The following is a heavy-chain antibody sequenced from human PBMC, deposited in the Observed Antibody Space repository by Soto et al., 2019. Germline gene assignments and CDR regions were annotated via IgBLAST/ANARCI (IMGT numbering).Heavy chain of an antibody. Sequence: GGSLRLSCAASGFTFSSYAMSWVRQAPGKGLEWVSAISGSGGSTYYADSVKGRFTIPRDNSKNTLYLQMNSLRAEDTAVYYCAKDWGDGQQLTPRTWYGMDVWGQGTTVTVSS. CDR2: ISGSGGST. J-gene: IGHJ6*02. V-gene: IGHV3-23*01. CDR1: GFTFSSYA. D-gene: IGHD6-13*01. CDR3: AKDWGDGQQLTPRTWYGMDV.